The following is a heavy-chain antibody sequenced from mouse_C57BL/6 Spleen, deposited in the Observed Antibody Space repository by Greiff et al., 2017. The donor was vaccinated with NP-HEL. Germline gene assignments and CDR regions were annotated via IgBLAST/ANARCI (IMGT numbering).Heavy chain of an antibody. V-gene: IGHV1-80*01. Sequence: VKLVESGAELVKPGASVKISCKASGYAFSSYWMNWVKQRPGKGLEWIGQIYPGDGDTNYNGKFKGKATLTADKSSSTAYMQLSSLTSEDSAVYFCARSAFTTVVATEYFDYWGQGTTLTVSS. J-gene: IGHJ2*01. CDR1: GYAFSSYW. D-gene: IGHD1-1*01. CDR2: IYPGDGDT. CDR3: ARSAFTTVVATEYFDY.